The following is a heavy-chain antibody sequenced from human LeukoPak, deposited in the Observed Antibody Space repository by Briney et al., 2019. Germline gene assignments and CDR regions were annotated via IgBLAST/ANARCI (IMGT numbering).Heavy chain of an antibody. CDR3: AKRITWRDDSGDY. J-gene: IGHJ4*02. Sequence: GGSLRLSCAASGFTFGTYWMSWVRQAPGKGLEWVANIHQDGSEEYYADSVKGRFTISRDNSKNTLYLQMNSLTAEDTAVYYCAKRITWRDDSGDYWGQGTLVTVSS. CDR2: IHQDGSEE. D-gene: IGHD3-10*01. CDR1: GFTFGTYW. V-gene: IGHV3-7*03.